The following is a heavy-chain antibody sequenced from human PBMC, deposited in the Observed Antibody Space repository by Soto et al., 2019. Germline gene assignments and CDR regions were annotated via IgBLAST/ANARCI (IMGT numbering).Heavy chain of an antibody. V-gene: IGHV4-31*03. D-gene: IGHD4-17*01. CDR1: GGSISSGGYY. CDR3: ARSPTGGDYGKVFDY. Sequence: SETLSLTCTVSGGSISSGGYYWSCIRQHPGKGLEWIGYIYYSGSTYYNLSLKSRVTISVDTSKNQFSLKLSSVTAADTAVYYCARSPTGGDYGKVFDYWGQGTLVTVS. J-gene: IGHJ4*02. CDR2: IYYSGST.